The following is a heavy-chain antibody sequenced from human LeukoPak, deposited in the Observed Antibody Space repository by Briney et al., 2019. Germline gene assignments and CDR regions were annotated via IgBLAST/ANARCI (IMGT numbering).Heavy chain of an antibody. J-gene: IGHJ4*02. CDR1: GFSFSTYG. Sequence: GGSLRLSCAASGFSFSTYGMHWVRQAPGKGLEWVALIWNAGTNTYYADSVKGRFTISRDNSKNTLYLQMDSLRAEDTAVYYCVGDTPPGGDYYLDYWGQGTLVIVSS. D-gene: IGHD3-16*01. V-gene: IGHV3-33*01. CDR3: VGDTPPGGDYYLDY. CDR2: IWNAGTNT.